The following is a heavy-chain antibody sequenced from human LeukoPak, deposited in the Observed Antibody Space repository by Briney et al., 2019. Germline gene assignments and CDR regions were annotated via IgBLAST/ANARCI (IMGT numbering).Heavy chain of an antibody. Sequence: SETLSLTCTVSGGSISSSSYYWGWIRQPPGKGLEWIGIIYYSGSTYYNPSLKSRVTLSVDTSKNQFSLKLSSVTAADTAVYYCARAPGYCSSTSCWGNYFDYWGQGTLVTVSS. D-gene: IGHD2-2*01. CDR3: ARAPGYCSSTSCWGNYFDY. CDR2: IYYSGST. V-gene: IGHV4-39*07. J-gene: IGHJ4*02. CDR1: GGSISSSSYY.